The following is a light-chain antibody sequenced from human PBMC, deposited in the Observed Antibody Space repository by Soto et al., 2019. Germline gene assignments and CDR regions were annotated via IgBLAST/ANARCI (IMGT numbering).Light chain of an antibody. V-gene: IGLV2-23*02. CDR2: EVN. CDR1: SSDVGSYYP. CDR3: CPLAVDTTFFV. J-gene: IGLJ1*01. Sequence: QSVLTQPASMSGSPGQSITISCTGTSSDVGSYYPVSWFQQHPGKAPKLIIYEVNKRPSGVSDRFSGSKSGNTASLTISGLQAADEVEYYSCPLAVDTTFFVFGTGTKLTVL.